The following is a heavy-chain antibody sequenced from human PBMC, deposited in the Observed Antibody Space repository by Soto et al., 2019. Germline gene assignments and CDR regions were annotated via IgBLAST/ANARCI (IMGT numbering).Heavy chain of an antibody. CDR3: ARGRSVGTNCFYFDF. CDR2: ISSDGSRK. J-gene: IGHJ4*02. CDR1: GFTFGHFG. D-gene: IGHD6-13*01. Sequence: QVHLVDSGGGVVQPGRSLRLSCAASGFTFGHFGIHWVRQGPGKGLAWLADISSDGSRKFYADSVKGRFTISRDNCKNPLYLQMNSLRTEDTAVYFSARGRSVGTNCFYFDFWGPGILVTVSS. V-gene: IGHV3-30*03.